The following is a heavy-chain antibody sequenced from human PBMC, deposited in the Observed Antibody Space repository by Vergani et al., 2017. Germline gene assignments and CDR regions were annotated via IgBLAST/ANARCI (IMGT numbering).Heavy chain of an antibody. CDR1: GFTFTSSA. Sequence: QMQLVQSGPEVKKPGTSVKVSCKASGFTFTSSAMQWVRQARGQRLEWIGWIVVGSGNTNYAQKFQERVTITRDMSTSTAYMELSSLRSEDTAVYYCAAAILSGSYYGDAFDIWGQGTMVTVSS. D-gene: IGHD3-10*01. CDR2: IVVGSGNT. J-gene: IGHJ3*02. CDR3: AAAILSGSYYGDAFDI. V-gene: IGHV1-58*02.